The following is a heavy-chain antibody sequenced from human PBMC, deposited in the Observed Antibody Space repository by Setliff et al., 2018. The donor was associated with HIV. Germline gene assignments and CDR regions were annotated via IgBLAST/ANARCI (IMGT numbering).Heavy chain of an antibody. CDR2: IYPDDSDS. J-gene: IGHJ4*02. D-gene: IGHD3-10*01. CDR3: AIIDSGFDH. CDR1: GYTFTSHW. V-gene: IGHV5-51*01. Sequence: GESLTISCQASGYTFTSHWIGWVSQMPGKGLEWMGVIYPDDSDSRYSPSFQGQVTISVDKSINTAYLHWINLKASDSAIYYCAIIDSGFDHWGQGTRVTVSS.